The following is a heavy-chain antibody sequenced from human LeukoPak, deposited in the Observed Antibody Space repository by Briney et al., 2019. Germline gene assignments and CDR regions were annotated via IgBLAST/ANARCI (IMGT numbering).Heavy chain of an antibody. CDR2: IYNDIT. CDR1: GSTITTYY. D-gene: IGHD1-1*01. V-gene: IGHV4-4*09. CDR3: ARAPRLLDA. Sequence: SETLSLTCTVSGSTITTYYWTWIRQAPGKGLEFIAYIYNDITNYNPSLTSRANVTIAAFKNPASTSANSVTAADTAVYYCARAPRLLDAWGQGILVTVSS. J-gene: IGHJ5*02.